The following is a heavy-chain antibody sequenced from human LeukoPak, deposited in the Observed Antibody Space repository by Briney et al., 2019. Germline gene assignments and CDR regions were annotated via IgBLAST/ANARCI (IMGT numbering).Heavy chain of an antibody. J-gene: IGHJ6*02. V-gene: IGHV1-8*01. Sequence: ASVKVSCKASGYTFTSYDINWVRQATGQGLEWMGWMNPNSDNTGYAQKFQGRVTMTRNTSISTAYMELSSLRSEDTAVYYCARKPNYDFWSGYYVYGMDVWGQGTTVTVSS. CDR3: ARKPNYDFWSGYYVYGMDV. CDR2: MNPNSDNT. CDR1: GYTFTSYD. D-gene: IGHD3-3*01.